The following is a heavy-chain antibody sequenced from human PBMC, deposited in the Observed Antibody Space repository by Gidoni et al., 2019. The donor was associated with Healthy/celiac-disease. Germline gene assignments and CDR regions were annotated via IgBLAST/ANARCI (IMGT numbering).Heavy chain of an antibody. J-gene: IGHJ6*02. D-gene: IGHD3-10*01. V-gene: IGHV4-59*01. CDR2: IYYSGST. CDR3: ARAPEVVVWFGESRTYSGMDV. CDR1: GGSISSYY. Sequence: QVQLQESGPGLVKPSETLSLTCTVSGGSISSYYWSWIRQPPGKGLEWIGYIYYSGSTNYNPSLKSRVTISVDTSKNQFSLKLSSVTAADTAVYYCARAPEVVVWFGESRTYSGMDVWGQGTTVTVSS.